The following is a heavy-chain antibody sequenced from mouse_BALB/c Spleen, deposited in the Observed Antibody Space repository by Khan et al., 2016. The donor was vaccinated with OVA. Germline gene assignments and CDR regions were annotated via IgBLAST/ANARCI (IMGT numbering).Heavy chain of an antibody. Sequence: VQLQESGPGLVAPSQSLSITCTVSGFSLTSYGVHWVRQPPGKGLEWLGVIWAGGSTNYTSALMSRLSISKDNSKRQVFLKMNGLQTDDTAMYYCARLEDIWGQGTTVTVSS. J-gene: IGHJ2*01. D-gene: IGHD1-3*01. CDR2: IWAGGST. CDR3: ARLEDI. CDR1: GFSLTSYG. V-gene: IGHV2-9*02.